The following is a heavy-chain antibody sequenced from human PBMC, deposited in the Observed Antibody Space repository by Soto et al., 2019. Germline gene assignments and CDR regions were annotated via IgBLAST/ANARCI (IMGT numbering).Heavy chain of an antibody. CDR2: INHSGST. CDR1: GGSFSGYY. V-gene: IGHV4-34*01. D-gene: IGHD3-9*01. Sequence: SETLSLTCAVYGGSFSGYYWSWIRQPPGKGLEWIGEINHSGSTNYNPSLKSRVTISVDTSKNQFSLKLSSVTAADTAVYYCARAGAYYDILTGYYASFDYWGQGTLVT. J-gene: IGHJ4*02. CDR3: ARAGAYYDILTGYYASFDY.